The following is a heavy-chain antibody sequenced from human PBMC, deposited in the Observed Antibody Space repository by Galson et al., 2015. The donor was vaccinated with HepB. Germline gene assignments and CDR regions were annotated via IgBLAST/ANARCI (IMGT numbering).Heavy chain of an antibody. CDR3: ARVYFGSGSSSAYWYFDL. Sequence: SLRLSCAASGFTFSSYTMNWVRQAPGKGLESVSYIISTGTTMYYADSAKGRFTISRDNAQNSLYLQMNSLRDEETAVYYCARVYFGSGSSSAYWYFDLWGRGALVTVSS. J-gene: IGHJ2*01. CDR2: IISTGTTM. V-gene: IGHV3-48*02. D-gene: IGHD3-10*01. CDR1: GFTFSSYT.